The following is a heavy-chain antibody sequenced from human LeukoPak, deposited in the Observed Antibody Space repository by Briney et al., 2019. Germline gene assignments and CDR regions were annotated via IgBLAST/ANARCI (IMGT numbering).Heavy chain of an antibody. CDR2: ISAYNGNT. J-gene: IGHJ5*02. CDR1: GYTFTSYG. Sequence: ASVKVSCKASGYTFTSYGISWVRQAPGQGLEWMGWISAYNGNTNYAQKLQGRVTMTTDTSTSTAYMELRSLRSDDTAVYYCARNHYQLLSGSHWFDPWGQGTLVTVSS. V-gene: IGHV1-18*01. D-gene: IGHD2-2*01. CDR3: ARNHYQLLSGSHWFDP.